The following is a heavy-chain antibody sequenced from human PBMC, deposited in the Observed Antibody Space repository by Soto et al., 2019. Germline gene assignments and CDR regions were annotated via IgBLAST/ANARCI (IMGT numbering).Heavy chain of an antibody. J-gene: IGHJ4*02. CDR1: GFTFSRFW. V-gene: IGHV3-7*05. Sequence: GGSLRFSCVASGFTFSRFWMSWVRQAPGKGLEWVANIKQDGSEKNYVDFVKGRFTISRDNAKNSLYLQMSSLRADDTAVYYCARDLAGLDYWGQGTLVTVSS. CDR3: ARDLAGLDY. CDR2: IKQDGSEK.